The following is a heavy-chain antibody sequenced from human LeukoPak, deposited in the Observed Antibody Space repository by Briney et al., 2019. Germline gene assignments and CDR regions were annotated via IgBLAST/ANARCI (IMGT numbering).Heavy chain of an antibody. CDR2: IKHDGSEK. D-gene: IGHD1/OR15-1a*01. J-gene: IGHJ6*03. CDR3: ARVRREMKRSLGRTTEYSYYYYMDV. V-gene: IGHV3-7*01. CDR1: GVTVSTNY. Sequence: GGSLRLSCTASGVTVSTNYMSWVRQGPGKGLEWVANIKHDGSEKYYIDSVEGRFTISRDNAKNSVYLQMNSLRAEATAVYYCARVRREMKRSLGRTTEYSYYYYMDVWGKGTTVTVSS.